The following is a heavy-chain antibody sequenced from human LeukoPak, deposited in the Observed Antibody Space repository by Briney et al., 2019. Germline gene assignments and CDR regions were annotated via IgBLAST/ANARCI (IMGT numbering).Heavy chain of an antibody. Sequence: ASVKVSCKASGYTFTSYAMNWVRQAPGQGLEWMGWINTNTGNPTYAQGFTGRFVFSLDSSVSTAYLQISSLKAEDTAVYYCARVSGYYYYDAFDIWGQGTMVTVSS. CDR1: GYTFTSYA. CDR2: INTNTGNP. CDR3: ARVSGYYYYDAFDI. V-gene: IGHV7-4-1*02. J-gene: IGHJ3*02. D-gene: IGHD3-22*01.